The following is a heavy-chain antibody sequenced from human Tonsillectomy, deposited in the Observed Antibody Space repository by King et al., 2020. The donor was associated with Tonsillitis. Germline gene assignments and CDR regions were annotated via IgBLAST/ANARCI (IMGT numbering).Heavy chain of an antibody. Sequence: VQLVESXAEVKKPGESLTISCKGSGYSFSSYWITWVRQMPGKGLEWMGRIDPSDSYTNYSPSFQGHVTISADKSTATAYLQWSSLKASDTALSYCGXXERLXXGPGXSWGQGTLVTVSS. J-gene: IGHJ4*02. V-gene: IGHV5-10-1*03. D-gene: IGHD1-1*01. CDR2: IDPSDSYT. CDR3: GXXERLXXGPGXS. CDR1: GYSFSSYW.